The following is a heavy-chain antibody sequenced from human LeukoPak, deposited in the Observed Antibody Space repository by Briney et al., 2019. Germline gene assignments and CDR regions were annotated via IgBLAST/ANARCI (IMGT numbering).Heavy chain of an antibody. V-gene: IGHV3-7*01. CDR1: AFTFSNYW. CDR3: ARDRGYSTFDY. J-gene: IGHJ4*02. CDR2: IKEDGSEV. D-gene: IGHD4-23*01. Sequence: GGSLRLSCAASAFTFSNYWMSWVRQAPGKGLEWVANIKEDGSEVNYVDSVKGRFTISRGNAKNSLYLQMNSLRVDDTAVYYCARDRGYSTFDYWGQGTLVTVSS.